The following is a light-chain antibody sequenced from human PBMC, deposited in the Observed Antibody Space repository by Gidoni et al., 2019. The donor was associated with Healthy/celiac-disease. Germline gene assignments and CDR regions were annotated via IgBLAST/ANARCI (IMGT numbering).Light chain of an antibody. CDR1: QSGLYSSNNKNY. J-gene: IGKJ4*01. Sequence: IVFAQSPDSLAASLGERATINCKSSQSGLYSSNNKNYLAWYQQKPGQPPKLHSYWASTRESGVPDRFSGSGSGTDCTHTSSSLQAKDVAVYYCQQYYSTPLTFXGXTKVEIK. V-gene: IGKV4-1*01. CDR3: QQYYSTPLT. CDR2: WAS.